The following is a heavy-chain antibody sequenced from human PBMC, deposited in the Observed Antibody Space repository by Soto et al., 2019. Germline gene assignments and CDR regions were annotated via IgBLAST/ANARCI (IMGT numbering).Heavy chain of an antibody. D-gene: IGHD6-19*01. CDR1: GGTSSSYT. V-gene: IGHV1-69*02. CDR3: ARGDSRGLDS. CDR2: IIPILGIA. Sequence: QVQLVQSGAAVKKPGSSMKVSCKASGGTSSSYTISWVRQAPGQGPEWMGRIIPILGIAKYAQRFQGRVTITADISSSTAYMELSSLRSEDTAVYYCARGDSRGLDSWGQGTLVTVSS. J-gene: IGHJ4*02.